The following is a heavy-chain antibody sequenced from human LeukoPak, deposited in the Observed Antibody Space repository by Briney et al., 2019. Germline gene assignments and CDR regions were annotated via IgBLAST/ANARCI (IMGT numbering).Heavy chain of an antibody. CDR2: ISSSSSYT. V-gene: IGHV3-11*06. D-gene: IGHD5-18*01. CDR1: GFTFSDYY. J-gene: IGHJ3*02. Sequence: GGSLRLSCAASGFTFSDYYMSWIRQAPGKGLEWVSYISSSSSYTNYADSVKGRFTISRDNAKNSLYLQMNSLRAEDTAVYYCARGGVDTATYGAFDIWGQGTMVTVSS. CDR3: ARGGVDTATYGAFDI.